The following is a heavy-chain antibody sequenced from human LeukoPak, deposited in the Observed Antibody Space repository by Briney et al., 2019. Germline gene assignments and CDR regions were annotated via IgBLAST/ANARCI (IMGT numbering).Heavy chain of an antibody. V-gene: IGHV4-30-2*01. D-gene: IGHD7-27*01. Sequence: SETLSLTCTVSGGSISSGGYYWSWIRQPPGKGLEWIGYIYHSGSTYYNPSLKGRVTISVDRSKNQFSLKLSSVTAADTAVYYCASGTGEGYYYYYMDVWGKGTTVTVSS. CDR2: IYHSGST. CDR1: GGSISSGGYY. CDR3: ASGTGEGYYYYYMDV. J-gene: IGHJ6*03.